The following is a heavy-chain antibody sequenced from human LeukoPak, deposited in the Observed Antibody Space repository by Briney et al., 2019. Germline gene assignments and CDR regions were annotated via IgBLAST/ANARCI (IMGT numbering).Heavy chain of an antibody. CDR3: ARGLNDYLWGRSRSRFDP. CDR1: GGTFSSYA. Sequence: ASVKVSCKASGGTFSSYAISWVRQAPGQGLEWMGWINPNSGGTNYAQKFQGRVTMTTDTSISTAYMELSSLRSDDTAVYYCARGLNDYLWGRSRSRFDPWGQGTLVTVSS. CDR2: INPNSGGT. J-gene: IGHJ5*02. D-gene: IGHD3-16*02. V-gene: IGHV1-2*02.